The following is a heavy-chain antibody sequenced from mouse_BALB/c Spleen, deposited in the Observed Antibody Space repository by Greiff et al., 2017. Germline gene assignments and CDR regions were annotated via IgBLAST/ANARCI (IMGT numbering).Heavy chain of an antibody. V-gene: IGHV1-80*01. CDR3: ARGRAKDY. CDR2: IYPGDGDT. D-gene: IGHD3-1*01. Sequence: VQLQESGAELVRPGSSVKISCKASGYAFSSYWMNWVKQRPGQGLEWIGQIYPGDGDTNYNGQFKGKATLTADKSSSTAYMQLSSLTSEDSAVYFCARGRAKDYWGQGTTLTVSS. J-gene: IGHJ2*01. CDR1: GYAFSSYW.